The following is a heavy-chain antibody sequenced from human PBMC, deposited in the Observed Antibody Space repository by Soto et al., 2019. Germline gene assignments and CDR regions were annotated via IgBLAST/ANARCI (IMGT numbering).Heavy chain of an antibody. D-gene: IGHD3-22*01. CDR1: GGTFSSYA. CDR3: AIASGYYDSSGYYTFFDY. J-gene: IGHJ4*02. Sequence: GASVKVSCKASGGTFSSYAISWVRQAPGQGLEWMGGIIPIFGTANYAQKFQGRVTITADESTSTAYMELSSLRSEDTVVYYCAIASGYYDSSGYYTFFDYWGQGTLVTVSS. V-gene: IGHV1-69*13. CDR2: IIPIFGTA.